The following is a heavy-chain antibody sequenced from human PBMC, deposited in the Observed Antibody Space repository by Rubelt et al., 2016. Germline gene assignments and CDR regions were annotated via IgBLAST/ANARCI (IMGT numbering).Heavy chain of an antibody. CDR2: IIPIFGTA. CDR1: GGTFSSYA. D-gene: IGHD5-18*01. J-gene: IGHJ4*02. Sequence: QVQLVQSGAEVKKPGSSVKVSCKASGGTFSSYAISWVRQAPGQGLEWMGGIIPIFGTATYAQKFQGRGTITADEATSTAYMELSSLGSEDTAGYYCARHEGYSYGTDYFDYWGQGTLVTVSS. V-gene: IGHV1-69*01. CDR3: ARHEGYSYGTDYFDY.